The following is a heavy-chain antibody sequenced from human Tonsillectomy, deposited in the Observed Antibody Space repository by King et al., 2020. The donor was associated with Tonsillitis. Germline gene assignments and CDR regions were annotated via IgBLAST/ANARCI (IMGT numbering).Heavy chain of an antibody. D-gene: IGHD5-24*01. V-gene: IGHV3-48*03. CDR3: ARDQTTLEMATILDY. J-gene: IGHJ4*02. CDR1: GFTFSSYE. CDR2: ISSSGSTI. Sequence: VQLVESGGGLVQPGGSLRLSCAASGFTFSSYEMNWVRQAPGKGLEWVSYISSSGSTIYYADSVKGRFTISRDNAKNSLYLQMNSLRAEDTAVYYCARDQTTLEMATILDYWGQGTLVTVSS.